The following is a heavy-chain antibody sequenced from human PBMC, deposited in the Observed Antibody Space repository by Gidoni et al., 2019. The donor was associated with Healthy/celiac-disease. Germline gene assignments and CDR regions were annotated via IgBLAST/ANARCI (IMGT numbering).Heavy chain of an antibody. CDR2: ISGSGGST. CDR1: GFTFSSYA. J-gene: IGHJ5*02. D-gene: IGHD2-2*01. V-gene: IGHV3-23*01. CDR3: AKSPGLPAALPRRFDP. Sequence: EVQLLESGGGLVQPGGSLRLSCAASGFTFSSYAMSWVRPAPGKGLEWVSAISGSGGSTYYADSVKGRFTISRDNSKNTLYLQMNSLRAEDTAVYYCAKSPGLPAALPRRFDPWGQGTLVTVSS.